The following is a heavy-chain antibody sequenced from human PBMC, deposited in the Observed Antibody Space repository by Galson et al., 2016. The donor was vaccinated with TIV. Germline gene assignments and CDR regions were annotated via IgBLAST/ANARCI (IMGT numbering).Heavy chain of an antibody. J-gene: IGHJ4*02. Sequence: SLRLSCAASGFTFSSQTMSWVRQAPGKGLEWVSAISISGASAYYADSVKGRFTISRDNPKKTLYLQMNSLRAEDTAVYYCAKVYSSSYYPNSIDYWGQGTLVTVSS. CDR1: GFTFSSQT. V-gene: IGHV3-23*01. CDR3: AKVYSSSYYPNSIDY. CDR2: ISISGASA. D-gene: IGHD3-22*01.